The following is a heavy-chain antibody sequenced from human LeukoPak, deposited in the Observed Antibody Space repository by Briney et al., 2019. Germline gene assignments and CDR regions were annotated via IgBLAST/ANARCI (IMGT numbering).Heavy chain of an antibody. D-gene: IGHD2-8*01. CDR3: ANGNRCTSPNCLGYYYFYMDV. Sequence: GGSLRLSCAASGFTLSSYAMNWVRQAPGRGLEWVPGFSGSGGTTYYADSVKGRFTISRDNSKNTLYLQMNSLRAEDTAVYYCANGNRCTSPNCLGYYYFYMDVWGKGTTVTASS. CDR1: GFTLSSYA. J-gene: IGHJ6*03. V-gene: IGHV3-23*01. CDR2: FSGSGGTT.